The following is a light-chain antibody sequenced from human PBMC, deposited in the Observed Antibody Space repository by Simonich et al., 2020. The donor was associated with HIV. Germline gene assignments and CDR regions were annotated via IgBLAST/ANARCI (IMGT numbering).Light chain of an antibody. J-gene: IGLJ3*02. CDR1: SSDVGTYNL. CDR3: CSYAGSSTWM. CDR2: EGR. V-gene: IGLV2-23*01. Sequence: QSALTQPASVSGSPGQSITISCTGTSSDVGTYNLVSWYQQHPGEAPKLIIYEGRKRPAGVSHRLAGSKSGNTASLTISGLQAEDEADYYCCSYAGSSTWMFGGGTKLTVL.